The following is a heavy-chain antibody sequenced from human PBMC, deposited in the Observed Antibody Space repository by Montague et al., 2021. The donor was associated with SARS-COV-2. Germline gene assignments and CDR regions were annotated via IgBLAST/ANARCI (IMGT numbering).Heavy chain of an antibody. CDR3: ASAYILNKWYEAY. J-gene: IGHJ4*02. D-gene: IGHD2-15*01. CDR1: GFTFSQYP. Sequence: SLRLPCAASGFTFSQYPMHWVRQAPGKGLEWVSSIGARGDSTYYADSVKVRFTVSRDNSKSTLYLQMNSLRREDTAVYYCASAYILNKWYEAYWGQGTLVTVSS. CDR2: IGARGDST. V-gene: IGHV3-23*01.